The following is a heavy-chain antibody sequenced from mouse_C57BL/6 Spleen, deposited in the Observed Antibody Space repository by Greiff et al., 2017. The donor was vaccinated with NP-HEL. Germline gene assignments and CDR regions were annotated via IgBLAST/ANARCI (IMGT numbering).Heavy chain of an antibody. V-gene: IGHV1-15*01. CDR2: IDPETGGT. CDR1: GYTFTDYE. CDR3: TSYGNYYFAY. D-gene: IGHD2-1*01. J-gene: IGHJ2*01. Sequence: LVESGAELVRPGASVTLSCKASGYTFTDYEMHWVKQTPVHGLEWIGAIDPETGGTAYNQKFKGKAILTADKSSSTAYMELLSLTAKDSAVYYCTSYGNYYFAYWGQGTTLTVSS.